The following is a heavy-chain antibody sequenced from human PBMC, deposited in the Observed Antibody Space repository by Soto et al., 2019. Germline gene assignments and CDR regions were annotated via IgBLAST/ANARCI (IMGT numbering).Heavy chain of an antibody. Sequence: QVHLVQWGAEVKKPGSSVKVSCKAPGGTFSNHAINWVRQAPGQGLEWMGRIIPIFSTTNYAQKFQGRVTMTADESTITAYLELSGLKQDDTAVYYCAREVAADGTFREDVFDIWGQGTLVTVSS. D-gene: IGHD6-13*01. CDR1: GGTFSNHA. CDR3: AREVAADGTFREDVFDI. CDR2: IIPIFSTT. J-gene: IGHJ3*02. V-gene: IGHV1-69*12.